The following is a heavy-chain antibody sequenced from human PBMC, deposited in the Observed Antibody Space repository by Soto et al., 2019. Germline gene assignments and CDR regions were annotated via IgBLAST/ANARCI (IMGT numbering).Heavy chain of an antibody. Sequence: ASVKVSCKASGYTFTSYAMQWVRQAPGQRLEWMGWINAGNGNTKYSQKFQGRVTITRDTSASTVYMELTSLRIEDTAVYYCARARGYSFGLPQNWFDPWGQGTPVTVSS. CDR2: INAGNGNT. CDR3: ARARGYSFGLPQNWFDP. V-gene: IGHV1-3*01. CDR1: GYTFTSYA. J-gene: IGHJ5*02. D-gene: IGHD5-12*01.